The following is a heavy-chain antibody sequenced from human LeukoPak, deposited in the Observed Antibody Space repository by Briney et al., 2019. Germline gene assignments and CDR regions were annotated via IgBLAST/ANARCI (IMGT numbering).Heavy chain of an antibody. J-gene: IGHJ6*03. V-gene: IGHV3-30*03. D-gene: IGHD2-8*01. CDR3: ARLMEKAATPYYYYMDV. Sequence: GGSLRLSCAASGFTFNSYGMHWVRQAPGKGLEWVAVISYDGNDKFYRDSVKGRFTISRDNSKNTLYLQLSSLRAEDTAVYYCARLMEKAATPYYYYMDVWGKGTTVTVSS. CDR1: GFTFNSYG. CDR2: ISYDGNDK.